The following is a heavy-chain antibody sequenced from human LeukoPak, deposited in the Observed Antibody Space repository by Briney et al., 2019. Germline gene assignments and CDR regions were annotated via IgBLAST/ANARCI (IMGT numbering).Heavy chain of an antibody. V-gene: IGHV4-34*01. Sequence: SETLSLTCAVYGGSFSGYYWSWIRQPPGEGLEWIGEINHSGSTNYNPSLKSRVTISVDTSKNQFSLKLSSVTAADTAVYYCARALGSNCSSTSCFNPNALNNWFDPWGQGTLVTVSS. CDR2: INHSGST. CDR3: ARALGSNCSSTSCFNPNALNNWFDP. D-gene: IGHD2-2*01. CDR1: GGSFSGYY. J-gene: IGHJ5*02.